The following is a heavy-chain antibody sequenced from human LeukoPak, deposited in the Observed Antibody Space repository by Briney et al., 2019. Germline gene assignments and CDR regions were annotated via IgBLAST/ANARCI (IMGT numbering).Heavy chain of an antibody. D-gene: IGHD2-15*01. CDR1: GESFSGYY. J-gene: IGHJ5*02. V-gene: IGHV4-59*01. CDR2: IYYSGTT. CDR3: ARVRLGWWFDP. Sequence: SETLSLTCAVYGESFSGYYWNWIRQPPGKGLEWIGNIYYSGTTNYNPSLKSRVTISVETSKNKISLNLSSVTAADTAVYYCARVRLGWWFDPWGQGTLVTVSS.